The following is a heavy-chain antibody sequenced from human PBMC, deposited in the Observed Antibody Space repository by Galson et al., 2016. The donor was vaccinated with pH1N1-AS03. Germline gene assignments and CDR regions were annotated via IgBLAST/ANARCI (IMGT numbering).Heavy chain of an antibody. V-gene: IGHV3-9*01. J-gene: IGHJ6*03. CDR3: AKAYSTYYYYMDV. Sequence: SLRLSCAASGFTFNEYAMHWVRQSPGKGLEWVSGISWNGFNTDYGDSVKGRFTIFRDNARNSLFLQMDSLRPEDTALYYCAKAYSTYYYYMDVWGKGTTVTVPS. CDR1: GFTFNEYA. CDR2: ISWNGFNT. D-gene: IGHD2/OR15-2a*01.